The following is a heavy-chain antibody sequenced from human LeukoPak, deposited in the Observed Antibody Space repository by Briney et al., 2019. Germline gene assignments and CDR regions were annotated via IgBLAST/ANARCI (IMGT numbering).Heavy chain of an antibody. V-gene: IGHV3-72*01. D-gene: IGHD6-13*01. J-gene: IGHJ4*02. Sequence: PGGSLRLSCAASGFAITDHHMDWVRQAPGKGMKWVGLSQTTKPNSCTTEYAASVKGRFTISRDDSKNSLYLQLNSLKTEDTAVYYCVRVGTTSSGWYHFDNWGQGTLVTVSS. CDR2: SQTTKPNSCTT. CDR3: VRVGTTSSGWYHFDN. CDR1: GFAITDHH.